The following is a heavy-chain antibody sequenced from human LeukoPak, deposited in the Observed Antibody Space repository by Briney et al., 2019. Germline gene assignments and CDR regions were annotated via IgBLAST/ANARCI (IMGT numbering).Heavy chain of an antibody. CDR3: ARRFYGSGSYTSYYYMDV. CDR2: IYPGDSDT. CDR1: GYEFTSYW. Sequence: GESLQISCKASGYEFTSYWIGWVRQMPGKGLEWMGIIYPGDSDTRYSPSFQGQVTISADKSISTAYLQWSSLKASDTAMYYCARRFYGSGSYTSYYYMDVWGKGTTVTVSS. J-gene: IGHJ6*03. D-gene: IGHD3-10*01. V-gene: IGHV5-51*01.